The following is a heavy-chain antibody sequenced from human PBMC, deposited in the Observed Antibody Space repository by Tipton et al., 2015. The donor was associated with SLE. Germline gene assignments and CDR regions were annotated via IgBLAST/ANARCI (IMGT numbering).Heavy chain of an antibody. Sequence: GSLRLSCAASGFTFSSYAMSWVRQAPGKGLEWVSSISGSGLSTNYADSVKGRFTISRDNSKNTLYLQMNSLRAEDTAVYYCAKDRDGAPFDYWGQGTLVTVSS. CDR1: GFTFSSYA. D-gene: IGHD4/OR15-4a*01. J-gene: IGHJ4*02. CDR3: AKDRDGAPFDY. CDR2: ISGSGLST. V-gene: IGHV3-23*01.